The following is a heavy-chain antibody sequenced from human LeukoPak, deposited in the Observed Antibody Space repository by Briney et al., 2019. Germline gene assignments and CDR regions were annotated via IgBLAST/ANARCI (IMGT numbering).Heavy chain of an antibody. V-gene: IGHV1-46*01. D-gene: IGHD5-18*01. CDR1: GYTFTNYY. Sequence: ASVKVSFKASGYTFTNYYMHWVRQAPGQGLEWLGIINPSGGSTVYAQRFKGRVSMTWDTSTSTVYMELSSLTSEDTAVYYCARLMDTTMALDYWGQGTLVTVSS. CDR2: INPSGGST. CDR3: ARLMDTTMALDY. J-gene: IGHJ4*02.